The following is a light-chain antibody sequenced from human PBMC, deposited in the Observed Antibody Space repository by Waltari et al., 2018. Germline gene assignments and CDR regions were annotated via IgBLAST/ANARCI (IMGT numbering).Light chain of an antibody. CDR1: QSVGSS. J-gene: IGKJ5*01. CDR3: QQRSNWPPIT. CDR2: DAS. Sequence: EIVLTQSPVTLSLAPGERATLSCWASQSVGSSLAWYQQKPGQAPRLRRYDASTRATGVPARFNGSGSGTDFTLTIISLQSEDSAVYYCQQRSNWPPITFGQGTRLEIK. V-gene: IGKV3-11*01.